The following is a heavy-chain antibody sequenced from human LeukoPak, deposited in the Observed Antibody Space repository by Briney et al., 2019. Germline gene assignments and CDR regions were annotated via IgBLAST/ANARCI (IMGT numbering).Heavy chain of an antibody. Sequence: GGSLKLSCAASGFTFSGSAMHWVRQASGKGLEWVGRIRSKANSYATAYAASVKGRFTISRDDSKNTVYLQMNSLKTEDTAVYYCTSTYSDLPYWGQGTLVTVSS. J-gene: IGHJ4*02. CDR2: IRSKANSYAT. CDR1: GFTFSGSA. CDR3: TSTYSDLPY. D-gene: IGHD4-11*01. V-gene: IGHV3-73*01.